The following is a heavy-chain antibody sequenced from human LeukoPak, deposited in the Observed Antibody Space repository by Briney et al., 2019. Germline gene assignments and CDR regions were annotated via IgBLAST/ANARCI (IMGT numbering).Heavy chain of an antibody. D-gene: IGHD1-20*01. V-gene: IGHV4-39*01. CDR3: AGHMHNNCYHL. J-gene: IGHJ4*02. CDR2: IYYNGNT. CDR1: GGSISSSTYY. Sequence: SQTLSLTSTVSGGSISSSTYYWAWVRQPPGKGLEWIGSIYYNGNTYYTPSLKSRVTISQDTSKNQFSLKVTSVTAADTAIYYCAGHMHNNCYHLWGQGTLVTVSS.